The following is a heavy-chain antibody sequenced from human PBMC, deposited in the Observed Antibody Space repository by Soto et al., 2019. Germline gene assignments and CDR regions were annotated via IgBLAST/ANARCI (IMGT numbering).Heavy chain of an antibody. CDR2: INHSGST. V-gene: IGHV4-34*01. CDR3: ARGWGALFDY. Sequence: QVQLQQWGAGLLKPSETLSLTCAVYGWSFSGYYWSWIRQPPGKGLEWIGEINHSGSTNDKSSLKSRVTISVDTSKNQFSLKLSSVTAEDTAVYYCARGWGALFDYWGQGALVTVS. D-gene: IGHD7-27*01. CDR1: GWSFSGYY. J-gene: IGHJ4*02.